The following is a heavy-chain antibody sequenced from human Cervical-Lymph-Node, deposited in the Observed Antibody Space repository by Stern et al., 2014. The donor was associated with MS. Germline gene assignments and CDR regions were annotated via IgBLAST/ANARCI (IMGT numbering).Heavy chain of an antibody. D-gene: IGHD4-17*01. Sequence: QVQLVQSGAEVKKLGASVKVSCKASGYMFSGYGIAWVRQAPRQGPEWMGWVSGYNGDTNYAQKFQGRVSMTTDRSTNTAYMELRSLTSDDTAVYYCARDGDNDVYDIWGQGTMVIVSS. J-gene: IGHJ3*02. V-gene: IGHV1-18*01. CDR2: VSGYNGDT. CDR1: GYMFSGYG. CDR3: ARDGDNDVYDI.